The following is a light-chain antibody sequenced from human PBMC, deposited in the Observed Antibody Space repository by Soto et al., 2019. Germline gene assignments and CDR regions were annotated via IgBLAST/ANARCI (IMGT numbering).Light chain of an antibody. J-gene: IGKJ1*01. CDR1: QTISTY. Sequence: QMTQSPSSLSASVGDRVTITCQASQTISTYLNWYQQKPGKAPKLLIYASSSLQSGVPSRFSGSGSGTDFTLTITSLQPEDFATYICQQSYGMPWTFGQGTKVEV. CDR2: ASS. CDR3: QQSYGMPWT. V-gene: IGKV1-39*01.